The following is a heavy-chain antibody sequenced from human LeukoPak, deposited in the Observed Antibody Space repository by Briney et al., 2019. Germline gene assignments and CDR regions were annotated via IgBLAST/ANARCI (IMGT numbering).Heavy chain of an antibody. J-gene: IGHJ4*02. Sequence: GGSLRLSCAASGFTFSSYSMNWVRQAPGKGLEWVSYISSSSSTIYYADSVKGRFTISRDNSKNTLYLQMNSLRAEDTAVYYCAKDFMGPYGGNSFDYWGQGTLVTVSS. CDR3: AKDFMGPYGGNSFDY. V-gene: IGHV3-48*01. CDR2: ISSSSSTI. CDR1: GFTFSSYS. D-gene: IGHD4-23*01.